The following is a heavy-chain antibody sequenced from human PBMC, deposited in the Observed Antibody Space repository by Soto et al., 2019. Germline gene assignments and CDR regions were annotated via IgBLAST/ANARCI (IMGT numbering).Heavy chain of an antibody. Sequence: GGSLRLSCAASEFTVSSNYMRWVRQAPGKWLEWVSVIYSGGNTYYADSVKGRFTISRDKSKNTLYLQRNSLRAEDTAVYYCARHYSSGWFFDYWGQGTLVTVSS. V-gene: IGHV3-53*01. CDR1: EFTVSSNY. CDR2: IYSGGNT. D-gene: IGHD6-19*01. J-gene: IGHJ4*02. CDR3: ARHYSSGWFFDY.